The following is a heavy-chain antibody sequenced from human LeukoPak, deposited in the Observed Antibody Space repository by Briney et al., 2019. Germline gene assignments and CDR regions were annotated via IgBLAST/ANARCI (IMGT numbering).Heavy chain of an antibody. CDR3: IRDFRSADL. Sequence: PGGSLRLSCAASGFTFSSYAMHWVRQAPGKGLEWVAVISHDGSNKYYADSVKGRFTISRDNAKNAVYLEMNSLSVEDTATYYCIRDFRSADLWGQGTLVTVTS. V-gene: IGHV3-30*04. CDR2: ISHDGSNK. CDR1: GFTFSSYA. J-gene: IGHJ5*02.